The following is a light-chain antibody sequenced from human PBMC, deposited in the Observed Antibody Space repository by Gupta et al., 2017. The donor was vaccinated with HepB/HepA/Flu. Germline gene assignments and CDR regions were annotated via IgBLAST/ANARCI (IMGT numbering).Light chain of an antibody. CDR3: QQYSSYWT. Sequence: DIQMTQSPSTLSASVGDRVTITCRTSQTISTWLAWYQQKPGKAPKLLIYDASSLQTGIPSRFSGSGSGTEFTLTINSLQPDDLATYYCQQYSSYWTFGQGTKVEIK. CDR2: DAS. J-gene: IGKJ1*01. CDR1: QTISTW. V-gene: IGKV1-5*01.